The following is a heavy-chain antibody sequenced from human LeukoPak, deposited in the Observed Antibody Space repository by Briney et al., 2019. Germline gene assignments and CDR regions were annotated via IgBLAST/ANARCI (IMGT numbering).Heavy chain of an antibody. CDR1: GGSISSSSYY. D-gene: IGHD3-22*01. J-gene: IGHJ5*02. V-gene: IGHV4-39*07. CDR2: IYYSGST. CDR3: ARDVYYYDSSGYSPWFDP. Sequence: SETLSLTCTVSGGSISSSSYYWGWIRQPPGKGLEWIGSIYYSGSTNYNPSLKSRVTMSVDTSKDQFSLKLSSVTAADTAVYYCARDVYYYDSSGYSPWFDPWGQGTLVTVSS.